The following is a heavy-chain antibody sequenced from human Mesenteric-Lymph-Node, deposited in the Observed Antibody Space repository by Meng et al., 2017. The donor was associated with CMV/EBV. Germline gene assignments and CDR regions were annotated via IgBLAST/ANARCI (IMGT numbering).Heavy chain of an antibody. D-gene: IGHD6-19*01. J-gene: IGHJ4*02. CDR2: FYYSGST. CDR3: ARDYNTAGWRNPFDY. CDR1: GGPIRSSRYY. V-gene: IGHV4-39*07. Sequence: LSCTVSGGPIRSSRYYWGWIRQPPGKGLEWIGSFYYSGSTYYNPSLKSRVTISLDTSKNQFSLKLSSVTAADTAVYYCARDYNTAGWRNPFDYWGQGTLVTVSS.